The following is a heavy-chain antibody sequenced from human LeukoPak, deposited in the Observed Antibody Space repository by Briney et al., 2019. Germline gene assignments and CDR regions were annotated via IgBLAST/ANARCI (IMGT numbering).Heavy chain of an antibody. CDR1: GASISSGSYS. CDR3: STSRDGYNYFDY. V-gene: IGHV4-30-2*01. J-gene: IGHJ4*02. Sequence: SQTLSLTCAVSGASISSGSYSGSSTRQPPGTGLEWIGYIYHSGSTYDNPSLESRVTISLDRSKTQFSLKLSSVTAADTAVYYCSTSRDGYNYFDYWGQGTLVTVSS. CDR2: IYHSGST. D-gene: IGHD5-24*01.